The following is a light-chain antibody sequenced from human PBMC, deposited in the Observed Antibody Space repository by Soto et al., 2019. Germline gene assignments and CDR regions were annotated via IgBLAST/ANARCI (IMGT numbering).Light chain of an antibody. CDR1: QSVSSSY. J-gene: IGKJ3*01. Sequence: EIVLTQSPGTLSLSPGERATLSCRASQSVSSSYLAWYQQKPGQAPRLLIYGASTRATGIPDRFSGSGSGTDFTLTITSLELEDLALYYCHQYGSSPPFSFGPRPKVDIK. CDR2: GAS. V-gene: IGKV3-20*01. CDR3: HQYGSSPPFS.